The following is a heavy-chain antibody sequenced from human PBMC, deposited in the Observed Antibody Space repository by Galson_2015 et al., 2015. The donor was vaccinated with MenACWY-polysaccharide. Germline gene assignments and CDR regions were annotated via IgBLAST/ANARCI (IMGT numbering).Heavy chain of an antibody. CDR1: GLSLSTSGVG. J-gene: IGHJ4*02. V-gene: IGHV2-5*02. Sequence: PALVKPTQPLTLTCTFSGLSLSTSGVGVGWIRQPPGKAPEWLALVYWDDDKRYSPSLTNRVTVTKDTSRNQVVLSMTNMDPVDTATYFCAHRKLITVFGLVTDVGLYCDYWSQGTLVTVSS. CDR2: VYWDDDK. D-gene: IGHD3-3*01. CDR3: AHRKLITVFGLVTDVGLYCDY.